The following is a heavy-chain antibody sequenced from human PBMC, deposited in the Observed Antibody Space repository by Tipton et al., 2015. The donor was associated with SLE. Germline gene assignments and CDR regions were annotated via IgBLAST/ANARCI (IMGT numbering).Heavy chain of an antibody. CDR3: ARRPDSSGWYY. D-gene: IGHD6-19*01. J-gene: IGHJ4*02. CDR1: GGSISSSSYY. CDR2: IYYSGST. Sequence: TLSLTCTVSGGSISSSSYYWSWIRQPPGKGLEWIGSIYYSGSTYYNPSLKSRVTISVDTSKNQFSLKLSSVTAADTAVYYCARRPDSSGWYYWGQGTLVTVSS. V-gene: IGHV4-39*01.